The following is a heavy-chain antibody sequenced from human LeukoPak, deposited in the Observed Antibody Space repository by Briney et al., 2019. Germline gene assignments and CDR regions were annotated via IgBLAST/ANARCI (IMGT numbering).Heavy chain of an antibody. D-gene: IGHD6-19*01. CDR2: ISAYNGNT. CDR1: GYTFTSYG. CDR3: ARLMYSSGLRDAFDI. J-gene: IGHJ3*02. Sequence: GASVKVSCKASGYTFTSYGISWVRQAPGQGLEWMGWISAYNGNTNYAQKLQGRVTMTTDTSTSTAYMELRSLRSDDTAVYYCARLMYSSGLRDAFDIWGQGTMVTVSS. V-gene: IGHV1-18*01.